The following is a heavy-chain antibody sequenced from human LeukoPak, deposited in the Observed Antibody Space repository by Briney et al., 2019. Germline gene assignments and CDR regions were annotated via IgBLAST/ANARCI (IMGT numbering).Heavy chain of an antibody. Sequence: ASVKVSCKASGYTFTSYGISWVRQAPGRGLEWMGWISAYNGNTNYAQKLQGRVTMTTDTSTSTAYMELRSLRSDDTAVYYCARWGFHDYGDYGYFDYWGQGTLVTVSS. D-gene: IGHD4-17*01. V-gene: IGHV1-18*01. CDR2: ISAYNGNT. CDR3: ARWGFHDYGDYGYFDY. CDR1: GYTFTSYG. J-gene: IGHJ4*02.